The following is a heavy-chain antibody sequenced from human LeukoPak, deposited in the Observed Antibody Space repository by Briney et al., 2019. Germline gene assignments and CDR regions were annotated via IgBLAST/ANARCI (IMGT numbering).Heavy chain of an antibody. J-gene: IGHJ4*02. CDR2: IIPIFGTA. CDR1: GGTFSSYA. V-gene: IGHV1-69*06. Sequence: GASVKVSCKASGGTFSSYAISWVRQAPGQGLEWMGGIIPIFGTANYAQKFQGRVTITADKSTSTAYMELSSLRSEDTAVYYCATEYSSSWYHYYYFDYWGREPWSPSPQ. D-gene: IGHD6-13*01. CDR3: ATEYSSSWYHYYYFDY.